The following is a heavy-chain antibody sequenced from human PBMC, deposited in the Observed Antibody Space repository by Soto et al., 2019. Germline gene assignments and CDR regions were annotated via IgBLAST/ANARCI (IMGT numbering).Heavy chain of an antibody. CDR1: GDSIRNLY. Sequence: SETLSLTCSVSGDSIRNLYWSWIRQPLGKGLEWIGEIYRGGSTKYNPSLKSRLTISADTSKNQFSLKLSSVTAADTAVYYCARTYCTNGVCYPEYFDYWGQGTLVTVSS. J-gene: IGHJ4*02. V-gene: IGHV4-4*09. D-gene: IGHD2-8*01. CDR3: ARTYCTNGVCYPEYFDY. CDR2: IYRGGST.